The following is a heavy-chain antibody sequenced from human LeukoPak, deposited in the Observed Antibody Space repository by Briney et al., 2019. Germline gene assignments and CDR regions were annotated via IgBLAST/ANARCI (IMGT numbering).Heavy chain of an antibody. CDR1: GGSISSSSYY. V-gene: IGHV4-39*01. Sequence: PSETLSLTCTVSGGSISSSSYYWGWIRQPPGKGLEWIGSIYYSGSTYHNPSLKSRVTISVDTSKNQFSLKLSSVTAADTAVYYCARHPNYMDVWGKGTTVTVSS. CDR3: ARHPNYMDV. CDR2: IYYSGST. J-gene: IGHJ6*03.